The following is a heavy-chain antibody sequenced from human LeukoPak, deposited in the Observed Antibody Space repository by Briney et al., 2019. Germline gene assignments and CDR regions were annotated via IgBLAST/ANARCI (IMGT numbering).Heavy chain of an antibody. V-gene: IGHV5-10-1*04. CDR3: ARPPLDCSSTSCYNDAFDI. J-gene: IGHJ3*02. Sequence: GESLKISCKGSGYSFTSYWISWVRQMPGKGLEWMGRIDPSDSYTNYSPSFQGQVTISADKSISTAYLQWSSLKASDTAMYYCARPPLDCSSTSCYNDAFDIWGQGTMVTVSS. D-gene: IGHD2-2*02. CDR2: IDPSDSYT. CDR1: GYSFTSYW.